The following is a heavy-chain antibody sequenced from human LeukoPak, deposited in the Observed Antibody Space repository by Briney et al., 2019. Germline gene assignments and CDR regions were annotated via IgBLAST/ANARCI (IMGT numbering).Heavy chain of an antibody. J-gene: IGHJ2*01. D-gene: IGHD3-22*01. CDR2: TSGSGGST. V-gene: IGHV3-23*01. CDR1: GFTFSNYA. CDR3: AKAPMIVVVPEYFDL. Sequence: PGGSLRLSCAASGFTFSNYAMSWVRQAPGKGLEWVSVTSGSGGSTYYGDSVKGRFTISRDNSKNTLYMQMNSLRAEDTAVYYCAKAPMIVVVPEYFDLWGRGTLVTVSS.